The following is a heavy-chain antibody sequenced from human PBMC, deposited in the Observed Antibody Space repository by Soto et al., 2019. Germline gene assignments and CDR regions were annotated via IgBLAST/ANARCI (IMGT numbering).Heavy chain of an antibody. CDR3: ARVGWELLDHAFDI. D-gene: IGHD1-26*01. Sequence: GGSLRLSCAASGFTFSSYWMHWVRQAPGKGLVWVSRINTDGSITTYADSVRGRFTISRDNAKNTLYLQMNSLRVEDTAIYYCARVGWELLDHAFDIWGQGTMVTVSS. CDR2: INTDGSIT. J-gene: IGHJ3*02. CDR1: GFTFSSYW. V-gene: IGHV3-74*01.